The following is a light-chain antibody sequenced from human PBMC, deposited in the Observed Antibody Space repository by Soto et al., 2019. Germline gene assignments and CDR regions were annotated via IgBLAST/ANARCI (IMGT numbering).Light chain of an antibody. CDR2: KAS. V-gene: IGKV1-5*03. CDR1: QSISSW. Sequence: DSQMTQYPSTLSASVGDRVTITCRASQSISSWLAWYQQKPGKAPKLLISKASTLQSGVPPRFSGSGYGTEFTPTISSLQPDDFATYYCQQYERYPMTFGGGTKVEIK. J-gene: IGKJ4*01. CDR3: QQYERYPMT.